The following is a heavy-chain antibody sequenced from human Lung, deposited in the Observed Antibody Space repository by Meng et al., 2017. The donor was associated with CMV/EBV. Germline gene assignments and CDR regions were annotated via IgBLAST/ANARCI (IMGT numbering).Heavy chain of an antibody. CDR1: VFSLSTNGVG. J-gene: IGHJ3*01. Sequence: SGPXLVKPTQTLTLTCTFSVFSLSTNGVGVVWSRQPPGKALAWIALIYWNDDKRSSPSLRTRLTITKDTSKNKVVLRMTNLDPVDTATYFCAHRPLYPNVFDVCGQGTMVTVSS. CDR3: AHRPLYPNVFDV. V-gene: IGHV2-5*01. CDR2: IYWNDDK. D-gene: IGHD3-16*02.